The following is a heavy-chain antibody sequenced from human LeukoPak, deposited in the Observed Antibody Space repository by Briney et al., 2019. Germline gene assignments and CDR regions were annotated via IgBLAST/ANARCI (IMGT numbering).Heavy chain of an antibody. V-gene: IGHV4-59*01. J-gene: IGHJ6*02. CDR2: SCYSGTT. CDR3: ARGEVDLKYGMDV. Sequence: SETLSLTCTVSGGSISSNCWSWIRQPPGKGLEWIGYSCYSGTTNYNPSLKSRVPMFVDTSKNQFSLDLNSVTAADTAVYYCARGEVDLKYGMDVWGQGPTVTVS. CDR1: GGSISSNC. D-gene: IGHD3/OR15-3a*01.